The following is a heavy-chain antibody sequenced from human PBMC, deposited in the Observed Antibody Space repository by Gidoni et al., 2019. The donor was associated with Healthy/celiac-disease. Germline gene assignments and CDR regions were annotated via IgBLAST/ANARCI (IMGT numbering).Heavy chain of an antibody. CDR1: GGCISSSSYY. V-gene: IGHV4-39*01. D-gene: IGHD3-16*02. CDR2: IYYSGST. CDR3: ARKYYDYVWGSYRWRYFDY. J-gene: IGHJ4*02. Sequence: QLQLQESGPGLVKPSETLSLTCTVSGGCISSSSYYWGWNRQPPGKGLEWIGSIYYSGSTYYNPSLKSRVTISVDTSKNQFSLKLSSVTAADTAVYYCARKYYDYVWGSYRWRYFDYWGQGTLVTVSS.